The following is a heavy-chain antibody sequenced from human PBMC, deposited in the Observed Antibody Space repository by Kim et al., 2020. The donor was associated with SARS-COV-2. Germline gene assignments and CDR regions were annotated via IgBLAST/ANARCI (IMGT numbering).Heavy chain of an antibody. CDR3: AKIGGGNIWSYGSHYSGMDV. CDR2: TSGGGGDT. J-gene: IGHJ6*02. D-gene: IGHD1-7*01. Sequence: GGSLRLSCAASGFTFSNYAMSWVRQAPGKGPEWVSGTSGGGGDTHYADSVKGRFTISRDNSKNTLYLQMNSLRAEDTALYYCAKIGGGNIWSYGSHYSGMDVWGQGTTVTVSS. V-gene: IGHV3-23*01. CDR1: GFTFSNYA.